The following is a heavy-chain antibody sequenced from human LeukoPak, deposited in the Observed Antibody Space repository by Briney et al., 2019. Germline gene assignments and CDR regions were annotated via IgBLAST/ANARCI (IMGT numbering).Heavy chain of an antibody. CDR1: GGTFSSYA. D-gene: IGHD5-24*01. CDR2: IIPIFGTA. J-gene: IGHJ6*03. CDR3: ARDQRRDGYNWDYYYYMDV. Sequence: SVKVSCKASGGTFSSYAISWVRQAPGQGLEWMGGIIPIFGTANYAQKFQGRVTITADKSTSTAYMELSSLRSEDTAVYYCARDQRRDGYNWDYYYYMDVWGKGTPVTVSS. V-gene: IGHV1-69*06.